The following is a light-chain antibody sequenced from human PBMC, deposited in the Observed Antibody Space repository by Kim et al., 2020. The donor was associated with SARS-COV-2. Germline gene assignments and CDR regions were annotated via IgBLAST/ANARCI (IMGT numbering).Light chain of an antibody. Sequence: VALGRQVRITCQGESIRSDFATWYHQQPAQAPLVVIYGKNNRPSGIPDRFSGSSSGNTASLPITGTQAGDEADYYCNSRDSNDNVVFGGGTQLTVL. V-gene: IGLV3-19*01. J-gene: IGLJ2*01. CDR2: GKN. CDR1: SIRSDF. CDR3: NSRDSNDNVV.